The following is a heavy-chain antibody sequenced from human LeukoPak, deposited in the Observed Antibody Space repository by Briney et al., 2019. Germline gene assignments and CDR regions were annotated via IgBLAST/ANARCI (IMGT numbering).Heavy chain of an antibody. CDR2: ISSSSSYI. CDR1: GFTFSSHS. J-gene: IGHJ2*01. D-gene: IGHD2-15*01. Sequence: PGGSLRLSCAASGFTFSSHSMSWVRQAPGKGVEWVSYISSSSSYIYYADSVKGGYTISRHNARNSLYLQMNRLRAEDTAVYYCARDGLAAATLHWCFDLWGRGTLVTVSS. CDR3: ARDGLAAATLHWCFDL. V-gene: IGHV3-21*01.